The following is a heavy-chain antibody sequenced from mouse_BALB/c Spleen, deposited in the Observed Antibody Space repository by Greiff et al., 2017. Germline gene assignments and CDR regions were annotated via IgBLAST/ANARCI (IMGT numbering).Heavy chain of an antibody. D-gene: IGHD1-1*02. Sequence: GGGLVQPKGSLKLSCAASGFTFNTNAMNWVRQAPGKGLEWVARIRSKSNNYATYYADSVKDRFTISRDDSQSMLYLQMNNLKTEDTAMYYCVREYYGDWYFEVWGAGTTVTVSS. CDR2: IRSKSNNYAT. J-gene: IGHJ1*01. CDR3: VREYYGDWYFEV. CDR1: GFTFNTNA. V-gene: IGHV10S3*01.